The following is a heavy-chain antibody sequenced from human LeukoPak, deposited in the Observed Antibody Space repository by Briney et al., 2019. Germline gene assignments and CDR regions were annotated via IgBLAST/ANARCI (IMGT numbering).Heavy chain of an antibody. CDR1: GGSISSSNW. Sequence: SETLSLTCAVSGGSISSSNWWSWVRQPPGKGLEWIGEIYHSGSTNYNPSLKSRVTISVDKSKNQFSLKLSSVTAADTAVYYCARHSGSGGSWPYYYYYYMDVWGKGTTVTISS. CDR2: IYHSGST. D-gene: IGHD2-15*01. J-gene: IGHJ6*03. CDR3: ARHSGSGGSWPYYYYYYMDV. V-gene: IGHV4-4*02.